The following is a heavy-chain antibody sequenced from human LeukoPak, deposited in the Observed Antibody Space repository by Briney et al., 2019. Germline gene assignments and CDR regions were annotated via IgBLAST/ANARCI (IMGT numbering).Heavy chain of an antibody. D-gene: IGHD3-10*01. V-gene: IGHV4-59*08. CDR1: GGSISYYY. CDR3: ATRGY. CDR2: IYYSGTT. J-gene: IGHJ4*02. Sequence: TSETLSLTCTVSGGSISYYYWSWIRQSPGKGLEWIGYIYYSGTTNYNPSLKSRVTISIDTSKNQFSLKLTSVTAADTAVYYCATRGYWGQGTLVTVSS.